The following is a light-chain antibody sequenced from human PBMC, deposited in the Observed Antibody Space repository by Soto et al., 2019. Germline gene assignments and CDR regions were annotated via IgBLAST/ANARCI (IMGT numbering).Light chain of an antibody. CDR2: KAS. J-gene: IGKJ1*01. Sequence: DIQMTQSPSTLSASVGDRVTITCRASQSISDWLAWYQQKPGKAPKLLIYKASSLQTGVPSRFSGSGSGTEFTLTISGLQPDDFATYYCQQYSGYWTFGQGTKVEI. V-gene: IGKV1-5*03. CDR1: QSISDW. CDR3: QQYSGYWT.